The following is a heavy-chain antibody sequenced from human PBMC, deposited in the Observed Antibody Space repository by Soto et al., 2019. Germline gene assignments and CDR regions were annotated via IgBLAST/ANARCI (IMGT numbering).Heavy chain of an antibody. V-gene: IGHV3-7*03. J-gene: IGHJ4*02. Sequence: EVQLVESGGGLVQPGGSLRLSCAGSGLTFSGYWMTWVRQPPGKGLEWVASVNQDGTQKFYVDSVKGRFTISRDNAKNSLFLQMISLRAEDTAVYYCARWESSDWYLGIWGQGTLVTVSS. CDR2: VNQDGTQK. CDR1: GLTFSGYW. D-gene: IGHD6-19*01. CDR3: ARWESSDWYLGI.